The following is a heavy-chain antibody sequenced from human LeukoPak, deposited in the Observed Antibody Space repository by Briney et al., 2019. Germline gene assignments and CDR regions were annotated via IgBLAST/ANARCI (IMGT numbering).Heavy chain of an antibody. V-gene: IGHV3-30*02. CDR3: ARDQLGTTHY. J-gene: IGHJ4*02. D-gene: IGHD1-7*01. CDR1: GFSFSSYG. Sequence: GGSLRLSCAASGFSFSSYGMQWIRQAPGKGLERVAFIQYDGSNKYYADSVKGRFTISRDNAKNSLYLQMNSLRAEDTAVYYCARDQLGTTHYWGQGTLVTVSS. CDR2: IQYDGSNK.